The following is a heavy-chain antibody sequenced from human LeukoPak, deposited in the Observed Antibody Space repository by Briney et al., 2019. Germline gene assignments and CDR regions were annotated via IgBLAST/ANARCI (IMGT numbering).Heavy chain of an antibody. CDR3: ARGSYSSSWYGVRYYYYGMDV. Sequence: PSETLSLTCAVYGGSFSGYYWSWIRQPPGKGLEWIGEINHSGSTNYNPSLKSRVTVSVDTSKNQFSLKLSSVTAADTAVYYCARGSYSSSWYGVRYYYYGMDVWGQGTTVTVSS. CDR1: GGSFSGYY. J-gene: IGHJ6*02. CDR2: INHSGST. D-gene: IGHD6-13*01. V-gene: IGHV4-34*01.